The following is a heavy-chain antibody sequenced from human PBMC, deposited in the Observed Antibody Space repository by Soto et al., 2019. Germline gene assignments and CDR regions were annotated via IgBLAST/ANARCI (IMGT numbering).Heavy chain of an antibody. CDR1: GFTFSSYA. V-gene: IGHV3-23*01. J-gene: IGHJ6*02. Sequence: PXGSLRLSCAASGFTFSSYAMSWVRQAPGKGLEWVSAISGSGGSTYYADSVKGRFTISRDNSKNTLYLQMNSLRAEDTAVYYCAKDLDTGVVIPYGMEVWGQGTTVTVSS. D-gene: IGHD3-3*01. CDR3: AKDLDTGVVIPYGMEV. CDR2: ISGSGGST.